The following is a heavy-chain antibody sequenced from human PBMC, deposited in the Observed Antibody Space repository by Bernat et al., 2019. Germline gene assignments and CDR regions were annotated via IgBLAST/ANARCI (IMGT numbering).Heavy chain of an antibody. CDR2: ISSSSSYI. J-gene: IGHJ3*02. D-gene: IGHD3-3*01. CDR3: ARGTKSTLEWWVLDDAFDI. Sequence: EVQLVESGGGLVKPGGSLRLSCAASGFTFSSYSMNWVRQAPGKGLEWVSSISSSSSYIYYADSVKGRFTISRDNAKNSLYLQMNSLRAEDTAVYYCARGTKSTLEWWVLDDAFDIWGQGTMVTVSS. CDR1: GFTFSSYS. V-gene: IGHV3-21*01.